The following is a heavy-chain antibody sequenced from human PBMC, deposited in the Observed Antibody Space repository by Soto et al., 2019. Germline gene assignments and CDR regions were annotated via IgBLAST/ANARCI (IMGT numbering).Heavy chain of an antibody. J-gene: IGHJ5*02. V-gene: IGHV2-5*02. CDR2: IYWDDDK. Sequence: SGPTLVNPTQTLTLTSTFSGFSLSTSGVGVGWIRQPPGKALEWLALIYWDDDKRYSPSLKSRLTITKDTSKNRVVLTMTNMDPVDTATYYCAHRGYYYDSSGYYYWFDPWGQGTLVTVSS. CDR3: AHRGYYYDSSGYYYWFDP. CDR1: GFSLSTSGVG. D-gene: IGHD3-22*01.